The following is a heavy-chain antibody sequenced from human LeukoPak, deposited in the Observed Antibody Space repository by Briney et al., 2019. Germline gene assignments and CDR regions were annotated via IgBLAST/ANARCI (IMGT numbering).Heavy chain of an antibody. CDR3: ARGGTVDLDY. J-gene: IGHJ4*02. Sequence: PGGSLRLSCAASGFSVSSNYMSWVRQAPGKGLEWVSVIYRITSTYYADSVKGRFTISRDNAKNSLYLQMNSLRDEDTAVYYCARGGTVDLDYWGQGTLVSVSS. CDR1: GFSVSSNY. D-gene: IGHD4-23*01. V-gene: IGHV3-66*01. CDR2: IYRITST.